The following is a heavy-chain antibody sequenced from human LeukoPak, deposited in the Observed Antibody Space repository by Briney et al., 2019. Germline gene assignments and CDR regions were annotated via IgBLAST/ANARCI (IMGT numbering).Heavy chain of an antibody. Sequence: GGSLRLSCADSGFTFSTYAMGWVRQSPGKGLEWVSSIKGGGGDPFYADSVKGRFSISRDNSKNTLFLQLNSLRAEDSAVYYCAKGGHDFNPSYWWGPGTLVTVSS. CDR1: GFTFSTYA. J-gene: IGHJ4*02. CDR3: AKGGHDFNPSYW. V-gene: IGHV3-23*01. D-gene: IGHD2-8*02. CDR2: IKGGGGDP.